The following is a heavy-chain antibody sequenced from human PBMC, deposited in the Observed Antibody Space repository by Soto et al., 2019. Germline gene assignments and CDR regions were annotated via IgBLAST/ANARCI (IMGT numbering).Heavy chain of an antibody. CDR1: GFTFSSYA. Sequence: EVQLLESGGGLVQPGGSLRLSCAASGFTFSSYAMSWVRQAPGKGLEWVSAISGSGGSTYYADSVKGRFTSSRDNSKNTLYLQMNSLRAEDTAVYYCAKQGNDFWSGLYYYYYYMDVWGKGTTVTVSS. D-gene: IGHD3-3*01. CDR3: AKQGNDFWSGLYYYYYYMDV. V-gene: IGHV3-23*01. CDR2: ISGSGGST. J-gene: IGHJ6*03.